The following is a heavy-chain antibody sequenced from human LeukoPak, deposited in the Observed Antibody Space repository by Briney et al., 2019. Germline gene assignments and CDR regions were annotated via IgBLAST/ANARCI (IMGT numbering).Heavy chain of an antibody. J-gene: IGHJ4*02. Sequence: PSETLSLTCAVSGGSISSGGYSWSWIRQPPGQGLEWIGYIYHSGSTYYNPSLKSRVTISVDTSKNQFSLKLSSVTAADTAVYYCARGSSLWYYYDSSGYSPFDYWGQGTLVTVSS. D-gene: IGHD3-22*01. CDR3: ARGSSLWYYYDSSGYSPFDY. CDR2: IYHSGST. V-gene: IGHV4-30-2*01. CDR1: GGSISSGGYS.